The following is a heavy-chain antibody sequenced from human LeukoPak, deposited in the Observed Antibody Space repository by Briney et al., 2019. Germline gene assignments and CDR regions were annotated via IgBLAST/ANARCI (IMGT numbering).Heavy chain of an antibody. Sequence: SETLSLTCNVSGGSISIYYWTWIRQIPGKGLEWIGYIHYTGTTNYNPLFESRATISVDTSKNQFSLKLTSVTAADTAVYFCARGEDFERYYLAYWGQGTLVTVSS. CDR2: IHYTGTT. CDR1: GGSISIYY. D-gene: IGHD3-9*01. J-gene: IGHJ4*02. V-gene: IGHV4-59*01. CDR3: ARGEDFERYYLAY.